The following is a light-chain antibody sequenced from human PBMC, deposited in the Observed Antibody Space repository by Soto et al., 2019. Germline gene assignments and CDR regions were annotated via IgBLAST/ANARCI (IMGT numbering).Light chain of an antibody. J-gene: IGKJ4*01. Sequence: DIQMTQSPSTLSASGGDRVTITCRASQSISSWLAWYQQKPGKAPKLLIYDASSLGSGVPSRFSGSGSGTEFTLTISSLQPDDFATYYCQQYNSYSLTSGGGTKVDIK. CDR2: DAS. CDR1: QSISSW. V-gene: IGKV1-5*01. CDR3: QQYNSYSLT.